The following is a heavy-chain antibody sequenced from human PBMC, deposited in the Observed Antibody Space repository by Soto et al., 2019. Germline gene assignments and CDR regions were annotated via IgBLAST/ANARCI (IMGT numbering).Heavy chain of an antibody. V-gene: IGHV1-69*06. D-gene: IGHD3-3*01. Sequence: QVKLVQSRAEVKKPGSSVRVSCKASEGTFNSYVVSWVRQAPGQGLQWMGVIIPLFGTTNYAHQLEGRVTISADTSTTTAYMELSGLRPGDTAVYYCARGDTIFESSERYYHYGLDVWGQGTTVIVSS. CDR1: EGTFNSYV. CDR2: IIPLFGTT. J-gene: IGHJ6*02. CDR3: ARGDTIFESSERYYHYGLDV.